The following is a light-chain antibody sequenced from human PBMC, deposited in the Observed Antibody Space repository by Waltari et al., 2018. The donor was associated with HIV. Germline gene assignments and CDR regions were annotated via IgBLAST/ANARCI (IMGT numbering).Light chain of an antibody. Sequence: NFMLTQPHAVSESPGKTVTISCTRSSGSINRNYGPWYQQRPGSSPTTVIYEDNQRPSGVPDRFSGSIDSSSNSASLTISGLKTEDEADYYGQSYDSSNQVFGGGTKLTVL. CDR3: QSYDSSNQV. CDR2: EDN. V-gene: IGLV6-57*01. J-gene: IGLJ2*01. CDR1: SGSINRNY.